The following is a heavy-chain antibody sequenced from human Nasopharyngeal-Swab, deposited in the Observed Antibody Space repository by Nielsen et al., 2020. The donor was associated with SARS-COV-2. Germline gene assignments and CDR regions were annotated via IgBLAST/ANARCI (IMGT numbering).Heavy chain of an antibody. V-gene: IGHV1-3*01. J-gene: IGHJ4*02. CDR2: INAGNGNT. D-gene: IGHD6-13*01. CDR1: GYTFNTYA. Sequence: ASVKVSCKASGYTFNTYAMHWMRQAPGQRLEWMGWINAGNGNTEYSQKFQGRVTITRDTSASTAYMELSSLRSEDTVVYYCARGIGGIAAPFFDYWGQGTLVTVSS. CDR3: ARGIGGIAAPFFDY.